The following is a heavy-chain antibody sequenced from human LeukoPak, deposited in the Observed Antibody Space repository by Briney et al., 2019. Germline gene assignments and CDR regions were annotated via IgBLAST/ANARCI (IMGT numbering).Heavy chain of an antibody. D-gene: IGHD5-18*01. CDR1: GGSITSYY. CDR2: IYYSWST. CDR3: ARENGYRYDY. J-gene: IGHJ4*02. Sequence: SETLSLTCTVSGGSITSYYWTWIRQPPWKGLEWIGSIYYSWSTNYNPSLKSRVTISVDTSKNQFSLKLSSVTAADTALYYCARENGYRYDYWGQGTLVTVSS. V-gene: IGHV4-59*01.